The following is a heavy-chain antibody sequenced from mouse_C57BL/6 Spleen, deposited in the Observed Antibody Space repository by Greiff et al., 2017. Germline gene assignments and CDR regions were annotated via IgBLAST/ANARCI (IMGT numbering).Heavy chain of an antibody. CDR1: GFTFNTYA. D-gene: IGHD2-4*01. V-gene: IGHV10-3*01. CDR2: IRSKSSNYAT. Sequence: EVKLMESGGGLVQPKGSLKLSCAASGFTFNTYAMHWVRQAPGTGLEWVARIRSKSSNYATSYADSVKDRFTISRDDSQSMLYLQMNNLKTEDTAMDYCVRGIYYEYDDGIAYWGQGTLVTVSA. J-gene: IGHJ3*01. CDR3: VRGIYYEYDDGIAY.